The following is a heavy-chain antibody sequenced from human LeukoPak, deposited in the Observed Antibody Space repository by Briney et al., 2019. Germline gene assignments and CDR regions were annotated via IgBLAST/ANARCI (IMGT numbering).Heavy chain of an antibody. CDR3: ASGYSYGYYSVY. CDR1: GYAFTSYY. Sequence: ASVKVSCKASGYAFTSYYMHWVRQAPGQGLEWMGIINPSGGSTSYAQEFQGRVTMTRDTSTSTVYMELSSLRSEDTAVYYCASGYSYGYYSVYWGQGTLVTVSS. D-gene: IGHD5-18*01. V-gene: IGHV1-46*01. CDR2: INPSGGST. J-gene: IGHJ4*02.